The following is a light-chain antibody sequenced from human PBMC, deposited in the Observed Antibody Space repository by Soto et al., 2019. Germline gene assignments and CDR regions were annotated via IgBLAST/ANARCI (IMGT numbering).Light chain of an antibody. V-gene: IGLV2-18*02. J-gene: IGLJ1*01. CDR2: EVS. Sequence: QSAPTQPPSVSGSPGQSVTISCTGTSSDVGGYNRVSWYRQPPGTAPKLMIYEVSSRPSGVPDRFSGSKSGNTASLTISGLQAEDEADYYCSSYTSSSTYVFGTGTKVTVL. CDR1: SSDVGGYNR. CDR3: SSYTSSSTYV.